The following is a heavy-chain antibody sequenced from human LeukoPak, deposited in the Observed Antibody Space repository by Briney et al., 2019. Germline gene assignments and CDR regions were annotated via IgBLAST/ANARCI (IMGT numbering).Heavy chain of an antibody. V-gene: IGHV3-43*02. CDR3: AIAYESGSFYRAFAY. D-gene: IGHD3-10*01. CDR1: GLNVAAYA. Sequence: GGSLRLSCAASGLNVAAYAMYWVRQPPGKSLEWVSLISGDSDNKYSAASVKGRFAISRDNSKNSLYLQMNSLTTEDTALYYCAIAYESGSFYRAFAYWGQGALVTVSS. CDR2: ISGDSDNK. J-gene: IGHJ4*02.